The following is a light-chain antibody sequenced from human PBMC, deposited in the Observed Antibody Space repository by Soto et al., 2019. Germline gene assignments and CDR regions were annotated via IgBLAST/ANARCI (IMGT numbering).Light chain of an antibody. J-gene: IGKJ2*03. CDR1: HSISSSY. V-gene: IGKV3-20*01. CDR3: QQYGGSPLYS. Sequence: ETILTQSPGTLSLSPGERATLFCRASHSISSSYLAWNQPKPGQAPSLLIYCVSRRATGIPDRFSRSGSWTDFTLTISRLEPEDFAVYYCQQYGGSPLYSFGQGTKVDI. CDR2: CVS.